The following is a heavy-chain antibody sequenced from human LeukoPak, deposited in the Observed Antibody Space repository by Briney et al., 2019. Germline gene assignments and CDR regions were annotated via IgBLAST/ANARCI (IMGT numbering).Heavy chain of an antibody. V-gene: IGHV4-39*07. CDR1: GGSISSSSYY. CDR3: ARGFDSKSTYFDY. CDR2: IHYSGST. D-gene: IGHD5-12*01. Sequence: SETLSLTCTVSGGSISSSSYYWGWIRQPPGKGLEWIGSIHYSGSTNYNPSLKSRVTMSLDTSKNQFSLRLTSVTAADTAVYYCARGFDSKSTYFDYWGQGTLVTVSS. J-gene: IGHJ4*02.